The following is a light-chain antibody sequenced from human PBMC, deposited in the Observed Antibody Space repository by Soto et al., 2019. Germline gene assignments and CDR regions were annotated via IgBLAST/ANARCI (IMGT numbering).Light chain of an antibody. CDR3: QQYGRSPLT. J-gene: IGKJ4*01. CDR1: QSVSSY. V-gene: IGKV3-11*01. CDR2: AAS. Sequence: EIVLTQSPATLSLSPGERATLSCRASQSVSSYLAWYQQKPGQAPRLLIYAASNRATGIPARFSGSGSGTDFTLTISSLEPEDFAVYYCQQYGRSPLTFGGGTKVDIK.